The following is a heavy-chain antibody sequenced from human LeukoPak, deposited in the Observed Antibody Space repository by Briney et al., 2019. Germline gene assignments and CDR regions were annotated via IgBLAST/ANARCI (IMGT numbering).Heavy chain of an antibody. V-gene: IGHV3-30*02. D-gene: IGHD3-16*02. CDR3: ARETEELTYYFDY. CDR1: GFTFSSYG. CDR2: IRYDGSNK. J-gene: IGHJ4*02. Sequence: PGGSLRLSCAASGFTFSSYGMHWVRQAPGKGLEWVAFIRYDGSNKYYADSVKGRFTISRDNSKNTLYLQMNSLRAEDTAVYYCARETEELTYYFDYWGQGTLVTVSS.